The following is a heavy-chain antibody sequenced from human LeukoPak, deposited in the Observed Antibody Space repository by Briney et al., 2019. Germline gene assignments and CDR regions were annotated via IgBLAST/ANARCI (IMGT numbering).Heavy chain of an antibody. CDR3: AKGEYSRTSYYHYYMDV. CDR2: SHYSGDT. D-gene: IGHD6-6*01. V-gene: IGHV4-59*11. Sequence: SETLSLTCTVSGASIYSHDWSWIRQSPGKGLEWLGYSHYSGDTRYNPSLKNRVTISLDTSKNQSSLRLSSVTAADTAVYFCAKGEYSRTSYYHYYMDVWGKGTTVTVSS. J-gene: IGHJ6*03. CDR1: GASIYSHD.